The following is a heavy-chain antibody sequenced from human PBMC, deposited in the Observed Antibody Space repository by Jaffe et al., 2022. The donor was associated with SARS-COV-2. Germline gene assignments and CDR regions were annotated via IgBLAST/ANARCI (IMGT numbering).Heavy chain of an antibody. CDR1: GFTFSSYA. D-gene: IGHD5-18*01. J-gene: IGHJ6*02. CDR3: ARAETLQLDTAMVPYYYYGMDV. Sequence: QVQLVESGGGVVQPGRSLRLSCAASGFTFSSYAMHWVRQAPGKGLEWVAVISYDGSNKYYADSVKGRFTISRDNSKNTLYLQMNSLRAEDTAVYYCARAETLQLDTAMVPYYYYGMDVWGQGTTVTVSS. V-gene: IGHV3-30-3*01. CDR2: ISYDGSNK.